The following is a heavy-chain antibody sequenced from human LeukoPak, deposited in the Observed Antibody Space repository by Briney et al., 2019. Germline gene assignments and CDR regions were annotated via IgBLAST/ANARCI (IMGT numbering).Heavy chain of an antibody. Sequence: GGSLRLSCAASGLTFDDYAMHWVPRAPGKGLGWVSGISWNSGSIGYADSVKGRFTISRDNAKNSLYLQMNRLRAEDTALYYCAKHGRSCWYFDYWGQGTLVTVSS. CDR3: AKHGRSCWYFDY. D-gene: IGHD6-19*01. J-gene: IGHJ4*02. CDR2: ISWNSGSI. V-gene: IGHV3-9*01. CDR1: GLTFDDYA.